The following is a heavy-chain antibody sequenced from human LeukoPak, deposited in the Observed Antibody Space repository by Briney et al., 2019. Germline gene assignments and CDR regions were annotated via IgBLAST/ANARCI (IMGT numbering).Heavy chain of an antibody. V-gene: IGHV3-33*01. CDR3: ARVPPIGYCSGGSCKNSDY. CDR1: GFTFSSYG. J-gene: IGHJ4*02. Sequence: GGSLRLSCAASGFTFSSYGMHWVRQAPGKGLEWVAVIWYDGSNKYYADSVKGRFTISRDNSKNTLYLQMNSLRSDDTAVYYCARVPPIGYCSGGSCKNSDYWGQGTLVTVSS. CDR2: IWYDGSNK. D-gene: IGHD2-15*01.